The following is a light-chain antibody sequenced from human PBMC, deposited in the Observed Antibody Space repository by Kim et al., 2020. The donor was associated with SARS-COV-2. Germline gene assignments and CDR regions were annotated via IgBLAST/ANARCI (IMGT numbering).Light chain of an antibody. Sequence: QSALTQPHSVSGSPGQSVTISCTGTSSDVGGYNYVSWYQQHPGKAPKVLIYDVSRRPSGVPDRFSGSKSGNTASLTISGLQAEDEADYYCSSYAGRYTYVFGTGTQLTVL. CDR2: DVS. CDR1: SSDVGGYNY. CDR3: SSYAGRYTYV. J-gene: IGLJ1*01. V-gene: IGLV2-11*01.